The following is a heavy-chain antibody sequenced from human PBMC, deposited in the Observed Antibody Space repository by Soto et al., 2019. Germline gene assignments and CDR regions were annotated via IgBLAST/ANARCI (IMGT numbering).Heavy chain of an antibody. D-gene: IGHD6-13*01. Sequence: QVQLQESGPGLVKPSETLSLTCTVSGGSLNSYYWTWIRQPAGKGLEWIGRIFTSGSTNNNPSLKSRVTMSVDTSKHQFSLQLSSVTAADTAVYYCAAYNSTLGTFDIWGQGTMVTVSS. CDR1: GGSLNSYY. V-gene: IGHV4-4*07. CDR3: AAYNSTLGTFDI. CDR2: IFTSGST. J-gene: IGHJ3*02.